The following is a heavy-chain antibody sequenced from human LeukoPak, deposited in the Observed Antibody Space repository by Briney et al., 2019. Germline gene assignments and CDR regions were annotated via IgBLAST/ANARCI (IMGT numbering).Heavy chain of an antibody. CDR2: IWYDGSNK. D-gene: IGHD3-10*01. CDR1: GFTFSSYG. J-gene: IGHJ4*02. CDR3: AKGPSRVTMVRGVIGIDY. Sequence: GGSLRLSCAASGFTFSSYGMHWVRQAPGKGLEWVAVIWYDGSNKYYADSVKGRFTISRDNSKNTPYLQMNSLRAEDTAVYYCAKGPSRVTMVRGVIGIDYWGQGTLVTVSS. V-gene: IGHV3-33*06.